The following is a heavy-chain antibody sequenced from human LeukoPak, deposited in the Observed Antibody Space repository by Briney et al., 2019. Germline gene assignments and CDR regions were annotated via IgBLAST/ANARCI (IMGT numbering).Heavy chain of an antibody. CDR3: TTDHQTTVSPYYYYYYFDY. V-gene: IGHV3-15*01. J-gene: IGHJ4*02. CDR1: GFTVSSNY. Sequence: GGSLRLSCAASGFTVSSNYMSWVRQAPGKGLEWVGRIKSKIDGGTTDYAAPVKGRFTISRDDSKNTLYLQMNSLKTEDTAVYYCTTDHQTTVSPYYYYYYFDYWGQGTLVTVSS. CDR2: IKSKIDGGTT. D-gene: IGHD4-11*01.